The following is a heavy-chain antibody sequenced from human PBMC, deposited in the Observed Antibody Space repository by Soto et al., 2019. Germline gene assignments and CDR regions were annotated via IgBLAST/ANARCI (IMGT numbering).Heavy chain of an antibody. D-gene: IGHD3-10*01. CDR3: ARDAYYYGSGSYYTYFDY. Sequence: SETLSLTCAVSGGSISSGGYSWSWIRQPPGKGLEWIGYIYHSGSTYYNPSLKSRVTISVDRSKNQFSLKLSPVTAADTAVYYCARDAYYYGSGSYYTYFDYWGQGTLVTVSS. V-gene: IGHV4-30-2*01. CDR1: GGSISSGGYS. CDR2: IYHSGST. J-gene: IGHJ4*02.